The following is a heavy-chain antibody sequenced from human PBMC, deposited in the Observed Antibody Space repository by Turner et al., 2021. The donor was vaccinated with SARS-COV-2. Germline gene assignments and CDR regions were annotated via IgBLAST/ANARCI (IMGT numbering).Heavy chain of an antibody. J-gene: IGHJ3*02. CDR3: ARDVPTYYYDSSGYYTDVFDI. V-gene: IGHV3-7*01. CDR1: GFTFSSYW. D-gene: IGHD3-22*01. Sequence: EVQLVESGGGLVQPGGSLRLSCAASGFTFSSYWMSWVRQAPGKGLEWVANIKQDGSEKYYVDSVKGRFTISRDNAKNSLYLQMNSLRAEDTAVYYCARDVPTYYYDSSGYYTDVFDIWGQGTMVTVSS. CDR2: IKQDGSEK.